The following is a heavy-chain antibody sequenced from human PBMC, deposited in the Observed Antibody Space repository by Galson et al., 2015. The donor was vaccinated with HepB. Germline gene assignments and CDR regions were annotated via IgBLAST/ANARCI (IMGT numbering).Heavy chain of an antibody. D-gene: IGHD3-16*01. J-gene: IGHJ4*02. Sequence: SCKASGGTFSSYAISWVRQAPGQGLEWMGGIIPIFGTANYAQKFQGRVTITADESTSTAYMELSSLRSEDTAVYYCGVGGGKGYFDYWGQGTLVTVSS. CDR2: IIPIFGTA. V-gene: IGHV1-69*01. CDR3: GVGGGKGYFDY. CDR1: GGTFSSYA.